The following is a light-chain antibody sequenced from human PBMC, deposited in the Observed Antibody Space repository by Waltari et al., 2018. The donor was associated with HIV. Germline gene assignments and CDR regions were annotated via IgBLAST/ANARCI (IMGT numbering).Light chain of an antibody. CDR2: QAS. V-gene: IGKV1-5*03. CDR3: QQYKSYPLT. Sequence: TQMTHSPSTLSASVGDRVTITCRASQSISDWLAWYQQKPGRAPNLLIYQASKLKSGVPSRFSGGASGTEFTLTISGLQPEDFATYFCQQYKSYPLTFGRGTEVEIK. CDR1: QSISDW. J-gene: IGKJ4*02.